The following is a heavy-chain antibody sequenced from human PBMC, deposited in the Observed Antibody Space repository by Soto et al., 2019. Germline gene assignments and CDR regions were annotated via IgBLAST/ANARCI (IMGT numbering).Heavy chain of an antibody. V-gene: IGHV3-7*03. D-gene: IGHD6-6*01. CDR1: VFTFISYW. CDR2: IKQDGSEK. Sequence: PGWSLRLSCASSVFTFISYWMSWVRQAPGKGLEWVANIKQDGSEKYYVDSVKGRFTISRDNAKNSLYLQMNSLRAEDTAVYYCARDEFWLVRGDYWGQGTLVTVSS. J-gene: IGHJ4*02. CDR3: ARDEFWLVRGDY.